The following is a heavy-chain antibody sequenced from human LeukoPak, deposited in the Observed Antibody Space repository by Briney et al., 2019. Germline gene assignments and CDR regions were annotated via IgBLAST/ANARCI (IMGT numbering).Heavy chain of an antibody. Sequence: GGSLRLSCAASGFSLSNYWMHWVRQAPGKGLEWVAVISYDGSNKYYADSVKGRFTISRDNSKNTLYLQMNSLRAEDTAVYYCARVATLNWNYYDYWGQGTLVTVSS. CDR1: GFSLSNYW. V-gene: IGHV3-30-3*01. CDR2: ISYDGSNK. J-gene: IGHJ4*02. D-gene: IGHD1-1*01. CDR3: ARVATLNWNYYDY.